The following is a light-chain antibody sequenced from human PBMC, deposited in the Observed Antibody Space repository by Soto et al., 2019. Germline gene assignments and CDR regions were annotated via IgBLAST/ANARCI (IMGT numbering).Light chain of an antibody. CDR2: EVS. J-gene: IGLJ1*01. Sequence: QSALTQPPSASASPGQSVTISCTGTSGDVGGYNYVSWYQQHPGKAPKLMIYEVSNRPSGVSNRFSGSKSGNTASLTISGLQAEDEADYYCSSYTSSSTLEVFGTGTKVTVL. CDR3: SSYTSSSTLEV. V-gene: IGLV2-14*01. CDR1: SGDVGGYNY.